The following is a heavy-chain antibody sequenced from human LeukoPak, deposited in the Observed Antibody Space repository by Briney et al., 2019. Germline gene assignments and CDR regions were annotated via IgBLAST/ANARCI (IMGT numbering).Heavy chain of an antibody. CDR3: ARVEGIVVVVAATPIHHAFDI. J-gene: IGHJ3*02. V-gene: IGHV4-30-4*01. D-gene: IGHD2-15*01. Sequence: PSQTLSLTCTVSGGSISSGGYYWSWIRQPPGKGLEWIGYIYYSGSTYYNPSLKSRVTISVDTSKNQFSLKLSSVTAADTAVYYCARVEGIVVVVAATPIHHAFDIWGQGTMVTVSS. CDR2: IYYSGST. CDR1: GGSISSGGYY.